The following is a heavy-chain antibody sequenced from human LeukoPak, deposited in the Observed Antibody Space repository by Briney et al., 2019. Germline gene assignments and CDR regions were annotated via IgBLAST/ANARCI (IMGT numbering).Heavy chain of an antibody. V-gene: IGHV3-74*01. J-gene: IGHJ6*02. Sequence: GGSLRLSCAASGFTFSSYWMHWVRHAPGKRLVWVSRINSDGTTTNYADSVKGRFTISRDNAKNTLFLQMNSLRAEDTAVYYCARGNYYAMDVWGQGTTVTVS. CDR2: INSDGTTT. CDR1: GFTFSSYW. CDR3: ARGNYYAMDV.